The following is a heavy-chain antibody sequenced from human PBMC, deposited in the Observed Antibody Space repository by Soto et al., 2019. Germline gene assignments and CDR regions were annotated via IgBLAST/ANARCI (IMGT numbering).Heavy chain of an antibody. CDR1: GGSISSYY. J-gene: IGHJ4*02. V-gene: IGHV4-59*01. CDR3: ARGTTQLWFFDY. Sequence: SETLSLTCTVSGGSISSYYWSWIRQPPGKGLERIGYIYYSGSTNYNPSNKSRVTKSVDTSKNQFSLKLSSVTAADTSLYYCARGTTQLWFFDYWGQGTLVTVSS. D-gene: IGHD5-18*01. CDR2: IYYSGST.